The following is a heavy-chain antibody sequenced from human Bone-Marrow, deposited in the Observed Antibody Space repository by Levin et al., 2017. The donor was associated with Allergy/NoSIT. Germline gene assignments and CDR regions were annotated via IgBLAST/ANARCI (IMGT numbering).Heavy chain of an antibody. CDR2: IYSGGST. D-gene: IGHD6-6*01. CDR1: GFSVSNNF. Sequence: GGSLRLSCAASGFSVSNNFLNWVRQVPGKGLEWFSLIYSGGSTHYADSVKGRFTISRDNSRNTLYLQMNSLRVEDTAVYYCARDGQGHSSSPYWGQGTLVTVSS. J-gene: IGHJ4*02. CDR3: ARDGQGHSSSPY. V-gene: IGHV3-66*01.